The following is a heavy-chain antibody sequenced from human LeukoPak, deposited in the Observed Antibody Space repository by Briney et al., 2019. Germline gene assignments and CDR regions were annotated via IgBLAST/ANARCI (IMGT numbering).Heavy chain of an antibody. CDR2: INHSGST. CDR1: GGSFSGYY. Sequence: SETLSLTCAVYGGSFSGYYWSWIRQPPGKGLEWIGEINHSGSTNYNPSLKSRVTISVDTSKNQFSLKLSSVTAADTAVYYCARASEGYSFDYWGQGTLVTVSS. V-gene: IGHV4-34*01. J-gene: IGHJ4*02. D-gene: IGHD5-24*01. CDR3: ARASEGYSFDY.